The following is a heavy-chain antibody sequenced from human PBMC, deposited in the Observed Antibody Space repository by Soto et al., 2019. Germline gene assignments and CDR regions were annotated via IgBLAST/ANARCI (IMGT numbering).Heavy chain of an antibody. D-gene: IGHD4-17*01. CDR1: GGTFSSYT. CDR2: IIPILGIA. J-gene: IGHJ4*02. CDR3: AREGYGDYDFYFDY. V-gene: IGHV1-69*08. Sequence: QVQLVQSGAEVKKPGSSVKVSCKASGGTFSSYTISWVRQAPGQGLEWMGRIIPILGIANYAQKFQDRVTITAYKSTSTAYMELSSLRSEDTAVYYCAREGYGDYDFYFDYWGQGTLVTVSS.